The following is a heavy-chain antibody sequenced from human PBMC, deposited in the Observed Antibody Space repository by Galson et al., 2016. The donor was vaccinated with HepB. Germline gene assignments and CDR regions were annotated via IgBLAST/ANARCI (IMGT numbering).Heavy chain of an antibody. CDR2: IKGEADGGTT. Sequence: SLRLSCAASGLTFTNAWMTWVRQAPGKGLEWVGRIKGEADGGTTDYAAPVKGRFYISRDDSTHTLFLHMNSLRVEDGAVYYCATVKLTTWYSFDSWGQGNLVTVSS. D-gene: IGHD2-2*01. V-gene: IGHV3-15*01. J-gene: IGHJ4*02. CDR1: GLTFTNAW. CDR3: ATVKLTTWYSFDS.